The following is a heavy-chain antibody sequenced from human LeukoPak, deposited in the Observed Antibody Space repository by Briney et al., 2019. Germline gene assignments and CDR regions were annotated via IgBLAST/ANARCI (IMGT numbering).Heavy chain of an antibody. D-gene: IGHD1-26*01. V-gene: IGHV1-69*05. J-gene: IGHJ4*02. CDR1: GGTFSSCA. CDR2: IIPIFGTA. CDR3: ARGPLVGATTPGSV. Sequence: SVKVSCKASGGTFSSCAISWVRQAPGQGLEWMGRIIPIFGTANYAQKFQGRVTITTDESTSTAYMELSSLRSEDTAVYYCARGPLVGATTPGSVWGQGTLVTVSS.